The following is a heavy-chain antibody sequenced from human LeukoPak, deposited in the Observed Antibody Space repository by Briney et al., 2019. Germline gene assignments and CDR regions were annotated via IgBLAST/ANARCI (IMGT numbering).Heavy chain of an antibody. CDR2: ISYDGSKK. J-gene: IGHJ4*02. Sequence: GGSLRLSCAASGFTFSSYDMHWVRQAPGKGLEWVAVISYDGSKKYYGDSVKGRFTISRDNSKNTLYLQMNSLRAEDTAVYYCAKDSGSTSYLDYWGQGTLVTVSS. CDR1: GFTFSSYD. D-gene: IGHD2-2*01. V-gene: IGHV3-30*18. CDR3: AKDSGSTSYLDY.